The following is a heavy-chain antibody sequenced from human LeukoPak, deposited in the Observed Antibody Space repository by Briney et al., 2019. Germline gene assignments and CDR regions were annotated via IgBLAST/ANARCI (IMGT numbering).Heavy chain of an antibody. V-gene: IGHV5-51*01. D-gene: IGHD7-27*01. CDR2: IHPGDSDT. Sequence: GESLMISCRASGYIFISYWLGWVLQTPDKGLQWVGIIHPGDSDTRYSPSFQGQVTISADKSISTAYLQWSSLKASDTAMYYCARLLANWGAPGYWGQGTLVTVSS. CDR1: GYIFISYW. J-gene: IGHJ4*02. CDR3: ARLLANWGAPGY.